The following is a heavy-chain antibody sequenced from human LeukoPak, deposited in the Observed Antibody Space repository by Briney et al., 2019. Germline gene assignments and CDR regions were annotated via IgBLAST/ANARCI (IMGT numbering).Heavy chain of an antibody. CDR3: ARDLGPYYYYGMDV. Sequence: GGSLRLSCAASGFTFSSYGMHWVRQAPGKGLEWVAVIWYDGSNKYYADSVKGRFTISRDNSKNTLYLQMNSLRAEDTAVYYCARDLGPYYYYGMDVWGQGTTVIVSS. V-gene: IGHV3-33*01. CDR2: IWYDGSNK. CDR1: GFTFSSYG. D-gene: IGHD7-27*01. J-gene: IGHJ6*02.